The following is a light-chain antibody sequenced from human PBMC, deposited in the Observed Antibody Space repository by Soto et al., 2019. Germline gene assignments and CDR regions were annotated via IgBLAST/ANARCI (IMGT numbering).Light chain of an antibody. V-gene: IGLV2-8*01. CDR3: SSYAGSNNPWV. CDR2: EVS. CDR1: SSDVGGYNY. Sequence: QSVLTQPPSASGSPGQSVTISCTGTSSDVGGYNYVSWYQQHPGKAPKLMIDEVSKRPSGVPDRFSGSKSGNTASLTVSGLQAEDEADYYCSSYAGSNNPWVFGGGTKLTVL. J-gene: IGLJ3*02.